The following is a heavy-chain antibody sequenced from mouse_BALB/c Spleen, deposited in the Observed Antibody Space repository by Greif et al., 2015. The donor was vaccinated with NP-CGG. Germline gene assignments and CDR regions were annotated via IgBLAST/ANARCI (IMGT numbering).Heavy chain of an antibody. Sequence: EVKLMESGPELVKPGASMKISCKASDYSFTGYFMNWVKQSHGKSLEWIGRINPYNGDTFYNQKFKGKATLTVDKSSSTAHMELLSLTSEDSAVYYCGRSYYYGSNYAMDYWGQGTSVTVSS. CDR2: INPYNGDT. J-gene: IGHJ4*01. CDR3: GRSYYYGSNYAMDY. D-gene: IGHD1-1*01. V-gene: IGHV1-37*01. CDR1: DYSFTGYF.